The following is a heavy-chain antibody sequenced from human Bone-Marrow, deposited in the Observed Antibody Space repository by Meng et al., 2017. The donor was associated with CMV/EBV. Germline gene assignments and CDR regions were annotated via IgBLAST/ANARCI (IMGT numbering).Heavy chain of an antibody. CDR2: ISWNSGRR. Sequence: GGSLRLSCAASGFSFDDYTLHWVRLAPGKGLEWVSGISWNSGRRGYADSVKGRFIISRDNAKKSLYLQMNSLRAEDTAVYYCARDWDYYGMDVWGQGTTVTVSS. CDR3: ARDWDYYGMDV. J-gene: IGHJ6*02. CDR1: GFSFDDYT. V-gene: IGHV3-9*01.